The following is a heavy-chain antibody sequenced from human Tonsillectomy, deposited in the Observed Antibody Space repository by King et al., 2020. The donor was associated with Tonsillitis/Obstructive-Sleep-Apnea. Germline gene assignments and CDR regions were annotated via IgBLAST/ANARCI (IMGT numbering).Heavy chain of an antibody. Sequence: VQLVESGGGLVQPGGSLRLSCAASGFTFSSYAISWVRQAPGKGLEWVAAISGSGGSTYYADSVKGRFTISSDNSKNTRYLQMNSLRAEEPAVYYWAKKPPEGDFWSGYYAYYYYYMDVWGKGTTVTVSS. CDR1: GFTFSSYA. CDR3: AKKPPEGDFWSGYYAYYYYYMDV. V-gene: IGHV3-23*04. CDR2: ISGSGGST. J-gene: IGHJ6*03. D-gene: IGHD3-3*01.